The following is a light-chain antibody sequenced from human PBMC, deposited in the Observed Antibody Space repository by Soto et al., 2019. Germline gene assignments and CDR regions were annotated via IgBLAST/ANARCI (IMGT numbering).Light chain of an antibody. CDR3: QQYNGYPYT. CDR1: HSISRW. Sequence: DIQMTQSPSTLSASVGDRVTITCRASHSISRWLAWYQQKPGNAPKVLIYKASNLETGVPPRFSSSGSETEFTLTISSLQPDDYATYYCQQYNGYPYTFGQGTKVEI. J-gene: IGKJ2*01. V-gene: IGKV1-5*03. CDR2: KAS.